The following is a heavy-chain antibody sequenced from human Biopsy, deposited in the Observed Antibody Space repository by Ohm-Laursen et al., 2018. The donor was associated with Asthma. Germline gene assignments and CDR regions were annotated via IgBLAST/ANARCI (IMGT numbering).Heavy chain of an antibody. CDR1: GFTFSDYA. CDR3: ARTHERWTSIQDDALDI. CDR2: ISYDGGNK. J-gene: IGHJ3*02. V-gene: IGHV3-30*04. D-gene: IGHD4-23*01. Sequence: SLRLSCSASGFTFSDYAIHRVRQSPGKGLEWVAVISYDGGNKFYGDSVKGRFTLSRDNSRNTLYLQMNSLRVEDTAIYYCARTHERWTSIQDDALDIWGQGTMVIVSS.